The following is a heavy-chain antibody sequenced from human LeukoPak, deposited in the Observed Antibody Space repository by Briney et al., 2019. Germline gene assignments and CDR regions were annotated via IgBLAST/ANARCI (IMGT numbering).Heavy chain of an antibody. V-gene: IGHV4-34*01. J-gene: IGHJ4*02. CDR2: INQRGRV. CDR3: ARGNCSGGSCYGHFDY. D-gene: IGHD2-15*01. Sequence: SETLSLTCAVHGGSFSGYYWNWIRQPPGKGLEWIGEINQRGRVNYNPSLKSRVTISVDTSKNQFSLKLSSVTAADTAVYYCARGNCSGGSCYGHFDYWGQGTLVTVSS. CDR1: GGSFSGYY.